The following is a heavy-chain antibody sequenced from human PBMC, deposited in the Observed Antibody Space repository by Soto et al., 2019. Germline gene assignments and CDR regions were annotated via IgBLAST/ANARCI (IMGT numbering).Heavy chain of an antibody. D-gene: IGHD3-10*01. Sequence: QVQLQESGPGLVKPSQTLSLTCTVSGGSISSGGYYWSWIRQHPGKGLEWSGYIYYSGSTYYNPSLKSRVTISVDASKNQFALKLSSVTAADTAVYYCARDGMVRGVPGFDYWGQGTLVTVSS. J-gene: IGHJ4*02. CDR2: IYYSGST. CDR1: GGSISSGGYY. V-gene: IGHV4-31*03. CDR3: ARDGMVRGVPGFDY.